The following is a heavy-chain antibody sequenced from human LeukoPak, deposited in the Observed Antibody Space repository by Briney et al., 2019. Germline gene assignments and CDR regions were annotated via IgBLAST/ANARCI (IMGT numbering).Heavy chain of an antibody. CDR2: IYSGGST. CDR3: ARAWSMIRDFWTGSPFDY. CDR1: GFTVSDSY. Sequence: GGSLRLSCAASGFTVSDSYMSWVRQAPGKGLEWVSVIYSGGSTYYADSVKGRFTISRDNSKNTLYLRMNSLRAEDTAVYYCARAWSMIRDFWTGSPFDYWGQGTLVTVSS. V-gene: IGHV3-53*01. D-gene: IGHD3/OR15-3a*01. J-gene: IGHJ4*02.